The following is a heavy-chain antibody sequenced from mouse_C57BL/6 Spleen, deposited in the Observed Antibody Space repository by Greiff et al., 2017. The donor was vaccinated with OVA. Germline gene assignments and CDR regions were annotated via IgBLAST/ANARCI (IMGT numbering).Heavy chain of an antibody. J-gene: IGHJ3*01. CDR2: IHPSDSDT. CDR1: GYTFTSYW. D-gene: IGHD1-1*01. CDR3: AIRGGSSFWFAY. V-gene: IGHV1-74*01. Sequence: QVHVKQPGAELVKPGASVKVSCKASGYTFTSYWMHWVKQRPGQGLEWIGRIHPSDSDTNYNQKFKGKATLTVDKSSSTAYMQLSSLTSEDSAVYYCAIRGGSSFWFAYWGQGTLVTVSA.